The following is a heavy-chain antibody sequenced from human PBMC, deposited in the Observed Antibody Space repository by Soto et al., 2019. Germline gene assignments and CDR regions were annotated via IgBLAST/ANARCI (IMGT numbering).Heavy chain of an antibody. J-gene: IGHJ4*02. CDR3: ARDGAYYSSIGCQNPFDH. CDR2: MYYNGNT. D-gene: IGHD2-2*01. Sequence: QVQLQASGPGLVQPSQTLSLSCTVSGGSINGGGYYWNWIRQLPGKGLEWIGYMYYNGNTYYNPSLQSRATISFGTSHDQFSLRLTSVTAADTAVYFCARDGAYYSSIGCQNPFDHWGQGTLVTVSS. CDR1: GGSINGGGYY. V-gene: IGHV4-31*03.